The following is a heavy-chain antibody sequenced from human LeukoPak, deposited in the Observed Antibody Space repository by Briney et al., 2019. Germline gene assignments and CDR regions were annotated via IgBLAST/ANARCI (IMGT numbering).Heavy chain of an antibody. Sequence: GGSLRLSCAASGFTFDDYAMHWVRQAPGKGLEWVSGLSWNSGTIGYADSVKGRFTISRDNSKNTLYLQMNTLRADDTAVYYCAKDHGSSDWYYFDYWGRGTLVTVSS. CDR1: GFTFDDYA. J-gene: IGHJ4*02. CDR3: AKDHGSSDWYYFDY. CDR2: LSWNSGTI. V-gene: IGHV3-9*01. D-gene: IGHD6-13*01.